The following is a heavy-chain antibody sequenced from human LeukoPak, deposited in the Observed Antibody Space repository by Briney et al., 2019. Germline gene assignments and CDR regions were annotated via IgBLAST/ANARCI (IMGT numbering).Heavy chain of an antibody. Sequence: ASVKVSCKVSGYTLTELSMHWVRQAPGKGLEWMGGFDPEDGETIYAQKFQGRVTMTEDTSTDTAYMELSSLRSEDTAVYYCAAGIHYYDSSGYKAYFDYWGQGTLLTVSS. CDR1: GYTLTELS. CDR2: FDPEDGET. J-gene: IGHJ4*02. V-gene: IGHV1-24*01. D-gene: IGHD3-22*01. CDR3: AAGIHYYDSSGYKAYFDY.